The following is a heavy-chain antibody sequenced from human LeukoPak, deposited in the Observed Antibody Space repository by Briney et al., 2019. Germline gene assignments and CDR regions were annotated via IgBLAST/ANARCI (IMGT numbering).Heavy chain of an antibody. CDR3: ARHLYYYDSSGFNY. CDR2: IYYGGST. D-gene: IGHD3-22*01. CDR1: GGSISSYY. J-gene: IGHJ4*02. Sequence: SETLSLTCTVSGGSISSYYWSWIRQPPGKGLEWIGYIYYGGSTNYNPSLKSRVTISVDTSKNQFSLKLSSVTAADTAVYYCARHLYYYDSSGFNYWGQGTLVTVSS. V-gene: IGHV4-59*08.